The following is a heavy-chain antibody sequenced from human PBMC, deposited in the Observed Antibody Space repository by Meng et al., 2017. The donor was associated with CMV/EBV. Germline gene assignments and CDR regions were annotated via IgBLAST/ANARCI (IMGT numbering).Heavy chain of an antibody. V-gene: IGHV1-69*05. CDR2: IIPIFGTA. CDR1: GGTFSSYA. D-gene: IGHD1-26*01. J-gene: IGHJ4*02. CDR3: ARVPGSGSSEYYFDY. Sequence: SGGTFSSYAISWGRQAPGQGLEWMGGIIPIFGTANYAQKFQGRVTITTDESTSTAYMELSSLRSEDTAVYYCARVPGSGSSEYYFDYWGQGTLVTVSS.